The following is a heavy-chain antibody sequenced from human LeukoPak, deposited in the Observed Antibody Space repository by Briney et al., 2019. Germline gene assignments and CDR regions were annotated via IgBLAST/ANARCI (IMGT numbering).Heavy chain of an antibody. V-gene: IGHV3-11*04. D-gene: IGHD2-2*01. CDR2: ISSYRHNTI. CDR1: GFTFSDYY. Sequence: SGGSLRLSCAASGFTFSDYYMSWVRQAPGKGLEWVSYISSYRHNTIYYADSVKGRFTISRDNANKSLYLQMNSLRAEDTAVYYCARDRRSVVPAANAYYFDYWGQGTLVTVSS. J-gene: IGHJ4*02. CDR3: ARDRRSVVPAANAYYFDY.